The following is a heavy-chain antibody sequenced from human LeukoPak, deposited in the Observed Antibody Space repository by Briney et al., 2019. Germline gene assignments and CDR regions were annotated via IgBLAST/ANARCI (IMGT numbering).Heavy chain of an antibody. Sequence: GGSLRLSCAASGFTFSSYGMHWARQAPGKGLEWVAVIWYDGSNKYYADSVKGRFTISRDNAKNSLYLQMNSLRDEDTAVYYCASSGSYRFDYWGQGTLVTVSS. CDR1: GFTFSSYG. D-gene: IGHD1-26*01. CDR2: IWYDGSNK. J-gene: IGHJ4*02. V-gene: IGHV3-33*01. CDR3: ASSGSYRFDY.